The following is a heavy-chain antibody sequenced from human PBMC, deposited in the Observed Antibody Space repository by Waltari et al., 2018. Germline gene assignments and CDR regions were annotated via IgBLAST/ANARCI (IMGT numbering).Heavy chain of an antibody. J-gene: IGHJ4*02. CDR1: GFTFCSYA. Sequence: EVQLLESGGGLVQPGGSLRLSCAASGFTFCSYAMNWVRQAPGKGLEWVSASIGSGSSTNYADSVKGRFAISRDNSRNTLYLQMDSLRAEDTAVYFCASRSYTYGFDHWGQGTLVTVSS. D-gene: IGHD5-18*01. V-gene: IGHV3-23*01. CDR2: SIGSGSST. CDR3: ASRSYTYGFDH.